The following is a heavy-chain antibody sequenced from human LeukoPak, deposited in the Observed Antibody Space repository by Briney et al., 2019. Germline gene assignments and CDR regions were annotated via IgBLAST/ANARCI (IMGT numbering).Heavy chain of an antibody. CDR2: IFGSGGSP. Sequence: GGSLRLSCEASGFTFGSYAMYWVRQAPGKGLEWVAGIFGSGGSPHYADSVRGRFTISRDNPKHTVSLKINSLRADDTAVYYCGKTTTGYSSGQKPAWPVDSWGQGTLVTVSS. V-gene: IGHV3-23*01. J-gene: IGHJ4*02. CDR1: GFTFGSYA. CDR3: GKTTTGYSSGQKPAWPVDS. D-gene: IGHD5-18*01.